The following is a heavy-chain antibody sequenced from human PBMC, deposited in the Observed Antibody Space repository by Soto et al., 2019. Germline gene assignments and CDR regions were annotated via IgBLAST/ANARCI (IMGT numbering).Heavy chain of an antibody. CDR1: GYTFTNYY. Sequence: ASVKVSCKASGYTFTNYYVHWVRQAPGQGLEWMGVINPSGGDTNYAQNFQGRVAMTSDTSTSTIYMELSSLRSEDTAVYYCARDYYLGSGCFDYWGQGTLVTV. V-gene: IGHV1-46*01. CDR3: ARDYYLGSGCFDY. CDR2: INPSGGDT. J-gene: IGHJ4*02. D-gene: IGHD3-22*01.